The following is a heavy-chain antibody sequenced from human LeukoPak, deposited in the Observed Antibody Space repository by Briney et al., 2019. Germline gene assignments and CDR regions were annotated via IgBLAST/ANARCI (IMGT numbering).Heavy chain of an antibody. V-gene: IGHV3-7*01. Sequence: GGSLRLSCVASGFSFSTYWMSWVRQAPGKGLEWVANIKQDGSENYYVDSVKGRFTISRDNAKNSVYLQMNRLRVEDTAVYYCARRNYRGVITVYYYYYMDVWGKGTPVTVSS. J-gene: IGHJ6*03. CDR3: ARRNYRGVITVYYYYYMDV. CDR2: IKQDGSEN. D-gene: IGHD3-3*01. CDR1: GFSFSTYW.